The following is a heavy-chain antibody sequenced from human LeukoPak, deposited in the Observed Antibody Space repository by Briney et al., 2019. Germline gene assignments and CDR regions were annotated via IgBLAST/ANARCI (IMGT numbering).Heavy chain of an antibody. D-gene: IGHD2-2*01. J-gene: IGHJ6*03. Sequence: WGSLRLTCAASGFAFSTYAIHWVRQAPGKGLEWVAVISFDGVNTFYADSVKGRFTISIDNSNNTVYLQLNNLRPEDTAVFYCARGQGYESYYYMDVWGKGTTVSVSS. CDR2: ISFDGVNT. V-gene: IGHV3-30*04. CDR3: ARGQGYESYYYMDV. CDR1: GFAFSTYA.